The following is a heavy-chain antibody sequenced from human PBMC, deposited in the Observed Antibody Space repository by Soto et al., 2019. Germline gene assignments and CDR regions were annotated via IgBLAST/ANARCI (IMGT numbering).Heavy chain of an antibody. J-gene: IGHJ6*04. CDR3: ARDGSTSWYSYDYHGMDV. CDR1: GFSFRTYW. V-gene: IGHV3-7*05. CDR2: INLDGSEK. D-gene: IGHD5-18*01. Sequence: GGSLGLACAASGFSFRTYWLSGVRQVPGKGLEWVANINLDGSEKNYVDSVKGRFTISRDNARNSLYLQMSSLRAEDTALYYCARDGSTSWYSYDYHGMDVWGKGTTVTVSS.